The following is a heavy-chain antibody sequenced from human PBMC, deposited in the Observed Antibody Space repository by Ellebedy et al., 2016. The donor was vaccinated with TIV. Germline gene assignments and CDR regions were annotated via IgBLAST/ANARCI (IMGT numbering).Heavy chain of an antibody. V-gene: IGHV3-7*01. CDR1: GFTFSTSW. CDR3: TKDGSGTMNC. J-gene: IGHJ4*02. D-gene: IGHD1-1*01. Sequence: GESLKISCAVSGFTFSTSWMSWVRQAPGQGLERVANMNGDGNERHYVDSVEGRLTISRDNTRNSLYLQMNSLRADDTAVYYCTKDGSGTMNCWGQGTLVTVSS. CDR2: MNGDGNER.